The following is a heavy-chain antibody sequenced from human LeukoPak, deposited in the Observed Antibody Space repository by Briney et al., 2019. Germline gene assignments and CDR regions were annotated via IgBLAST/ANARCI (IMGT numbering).Heavy chain of an antibody. V-gene: IGHV4-39*01. CDR3: ASGGGLRFLEWLLGAAFDI. CDR1: GGSISSSRYY. CDR2: IYYSGST. J-gene: IGHJ3*02. Sequence: SETLSLTCTVSGGSISSSRYYWGWIRQPPGKGLEWIGSIYYSGSTYYNPSLKSRVTISVDTSKNQFSLKLSSVTAADTAVYYCASGGGLRFLEWLLGAAFDIWGQGTMVTVSS. D-gene: IGHD3-3*01.